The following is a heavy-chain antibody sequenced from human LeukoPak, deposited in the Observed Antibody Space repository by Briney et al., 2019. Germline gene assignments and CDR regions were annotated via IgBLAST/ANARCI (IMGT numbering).Heavy chain of an antibody. CDR1: GFTFSSYA. Sequence: GGSLRLSCAASGFTFSSYAIHWVRQAPGKGLEWVAVISYDGSNKYYADSVKGRFTISRDNSKNTLYLQMNSLRAEDTAVYYCARGGPEIWYPPAYWGQGTLVTVSS. D-gene: IGHD5-24*01. CDR3: ARGGPEIWYPPAY. J-gene: IGHJ4*02. V-gene: IGHV3-30*04. CDR2: ISYDGSNK.